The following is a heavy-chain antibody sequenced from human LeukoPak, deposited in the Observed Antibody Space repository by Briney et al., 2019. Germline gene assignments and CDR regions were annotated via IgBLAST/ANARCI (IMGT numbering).Heavy chain of an antibody. J-gene: IGHJ4*02. Sequence: GGSLRLSCAASGFTFSSYSMNWVRQAPGKGLEWVSSISSSSSYIYYADSVKGRFTISRDNAKNSLYLQMNSLRAEDTAVYYCARDGGYCGSTSCYVFDYWGQGTLVTVSS. V-gene: IGHV3-21*01. CDR2: ISSSSSYI. D-gene: IGHD2-2*01. CDR1: GFTFSSYS. CDR3: ARDGGYCGSTSCYVFDY.